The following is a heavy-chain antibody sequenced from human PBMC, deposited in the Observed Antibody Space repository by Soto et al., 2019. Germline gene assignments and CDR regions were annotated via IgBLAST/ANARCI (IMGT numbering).Heavy chain of an antibody. CDR3: TCIFSGGYGYGFYYYGMDV. Sequence: SSNSYAFFRLKPEKGLEWIGSIYYSGSTYYNPSLKSRVTISVDTSKSQFSLKLSSVTAADTAVYYCTCIFSGGYGYGFYYYGMDVWGKGTTVT. CDR2: IYYSGST. J-gene: IGHJ6*04. D-gene: IGHD5-18*01. V-gene: IGHV4-39*01. CDR1: SSNS.